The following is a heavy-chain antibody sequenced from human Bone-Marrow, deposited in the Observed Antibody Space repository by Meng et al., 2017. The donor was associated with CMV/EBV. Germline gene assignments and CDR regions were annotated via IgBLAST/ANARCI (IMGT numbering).Heavy chain of an antibody. CDR2: ISDRT. Sequence: GGSLRLSCAASRFTFSSHAMSWVRQAPGKGLEWVSGISDRTYYADSVRGRFTISRDNSKNTLYLQMNSLRAEDTAVYYCARDRPPGTGWWSYFDYWGQGMLVTVSS. D-gene: IGHD2-15*01. V-gene: IGHV3-23*01. CDR3: ARDRPPGTGWWSYFDY. CDR1: RFTFSSHA. J-gene: IGHJ4*02.